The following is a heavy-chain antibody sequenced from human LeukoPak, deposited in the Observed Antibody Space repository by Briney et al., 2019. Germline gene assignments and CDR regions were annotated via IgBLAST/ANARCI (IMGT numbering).Heavy chain of an antibody. Sequence: GGSLRPSCAASGLSVSDNYLTWVRQAPEKGPEWVSVIHIRGSAFYADSVRGRFTISRDNSKNSLYLQMNNLRAEDTAVYYCARAPGLRNAFDIWGQGTMVTVSS. V-gene: IGHV3-66*01. CDR2: IHIRGSA. CDR1: GLSVSDNY. D-gene: IGHD5/OR15-5a*01. CDR3: ARAPGLRNAFDI. J-gene: IGHJ3*02.